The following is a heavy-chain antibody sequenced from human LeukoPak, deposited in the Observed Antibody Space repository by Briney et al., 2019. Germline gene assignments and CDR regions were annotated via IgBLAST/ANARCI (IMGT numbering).Heavy chain of an antibody. CDR2: ISGSGGST. V-gene: IGHV3-23*01. CDR3: AKALASAPVDC. CDR1: GFTFSGYA. Sequence: GGSLSLSCVASGFTFSGYAMTWVRQAPGKGLEWVSGISGSGGSTYYADSVKGRFTFSRDNSKNTLYLQMNSLRAEDTAVYYCAKALASAPVDCWGQGTLVTVSS. D-gene: IGHD2-15*01. J-gene: IGHJ4*02.